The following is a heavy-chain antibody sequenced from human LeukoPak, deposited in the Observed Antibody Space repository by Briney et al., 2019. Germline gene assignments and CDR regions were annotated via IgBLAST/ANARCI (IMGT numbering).Heavy chain of an antibody. J-gene: IGHJ4*02. CDR2: ISGSGGST. D-gene: IGHD6-6*01. CDR1: GFTFSSYA. CDR3: AKDPLLRRIAARPYYFDY. V-gene: IGHV3-23*01. Sequence: PGGSLRLSCAASGFTFSSYAMSWVRQAPGKGLEWVSAISGSGGSTYYADSVKGRFTISRDNSKNTLYLQMNSLRAEDTAVYYCAKDPLLRRIAARPYYFDYWGQGTLVTVSS.